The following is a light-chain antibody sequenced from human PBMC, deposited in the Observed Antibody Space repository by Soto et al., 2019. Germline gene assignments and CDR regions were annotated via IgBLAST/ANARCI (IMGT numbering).Light chain of an antibody. CDR1: SNDVGGYNY. Sequence: QSVLTQPASVSGSPGQSITISCTGTSNDVGGYNYVSWYQQHPGKAPKLMIYDVNNRPSGVSNRFSGSKSGNTASLTISGLQAEDEADYYCTSYTSSSTWVFGGGTQLTVL. CDR2: DVN. V-gene: IGLV2-14*03. CDR3: TSYTSSSTWV. J-gene: IGLJ3*02.